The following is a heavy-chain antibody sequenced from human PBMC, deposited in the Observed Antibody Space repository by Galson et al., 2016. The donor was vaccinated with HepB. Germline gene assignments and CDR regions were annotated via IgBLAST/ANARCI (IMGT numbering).Heavy chain of an antibody. CDR3: ARVGPPPEGYPSHWGGMDV. D-gene: IGHD3-16*01. Sequence: SLRLSCAAPGFTSSSYWMSWVRQPPGKGLEWVAMINQDGSENYYVDSVKGRFAISRDNAKNSLFLQMNSLRAEDTAIYYCARVGPPPEGYPSHWGGMDVWGQGTTVTVSS. J-gene: IGHJ6*02. CDR1: GFTSSSYW. V-gene: IGHV3-7*03. CDR2: INQDGSEN.